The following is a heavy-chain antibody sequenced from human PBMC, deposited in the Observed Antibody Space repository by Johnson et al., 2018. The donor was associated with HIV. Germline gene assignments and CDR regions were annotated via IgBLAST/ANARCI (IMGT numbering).Heavy chain of an antibody. J-gene: IGHJ3*02. CDR2: IRSKAYGGTT. Sequence: VQLVESGGGLVQPGGSLRLSCAASGFTFSSYDMHWVRQATGKGLEWVSFIRSKAYGGTTEYAASVKGRFTISRDDSKRIAYLQMNSLKTEDTAVYYCTRDPRGSWYLDAVDMGGQGTMVTVS. CDR1: GFTFSSYD. CDR3: TRDPRGSWYLDAVDM. V-gene: IGHV3-49*04. D-gene: IGHD6-13*01.